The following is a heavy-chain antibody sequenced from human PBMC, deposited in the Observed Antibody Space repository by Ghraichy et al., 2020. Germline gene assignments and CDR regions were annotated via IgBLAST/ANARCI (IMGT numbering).Heavy chain of an antibody. CDR2: ISYDESHK. J-gene: IGHJ6*02. V-gene: IGHV3-30*04. CDR3: AREGVEYSDNWHEGAYYYYGVDV. Sequence: GESLNISCAASGFTFSDHAMHWVRQAPGKGLEWVAVISYDESHKNYADSVKGRLPISRDNSKNTVYVQMNTLRTEDTAVYYCAREGVEYSDNWHEGAYYYYGVDVWGQGTTVTVSS. CDR1: GFTFSDHA. D-gene: IGHD1-1*01.